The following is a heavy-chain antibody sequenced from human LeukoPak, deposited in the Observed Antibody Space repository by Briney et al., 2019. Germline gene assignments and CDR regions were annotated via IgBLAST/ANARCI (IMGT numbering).Heavy chain of an antibody. D-gene: IGHD5-24*01. Sequence: PGGSLRLSCAASGFTFSSYTMNWVRQPPGKGPEWVSNIGTSSTTIYYADSVKGRFTISRDNAKNSLYLQMNSLRAEDTAVYYCARDRDLRDGYNSPAFDIWGQGTMVTVSS. CDR1: GFTFSSYT. CDR3: ARDRDLRDGYNSPAFDI. V-gene: IGHV3-48*01. J-gene: IGHJ3*02. CDR2: IGTSSTTI.